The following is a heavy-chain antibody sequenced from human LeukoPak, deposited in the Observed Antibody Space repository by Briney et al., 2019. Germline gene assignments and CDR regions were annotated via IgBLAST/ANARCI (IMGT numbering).Heavy chain of an antibody. J-gene: IGHJ4*02. V-gene: IGHV3-33*01. Sequence: PGTSLRLSCAASGFPFSSYGMHWVRQAPGKGLEWVARLVYDARSDYANSVKGRFSISRDDSKNTLFLDMSNLRVEDTALYYCARDLSAAFDFWGQGVLVTVS. D-gene: IGHD6-19*01. CDR3: ARDLSAAFDF. CDR2: LVYDARS. CDR1: GFPFSSYG.